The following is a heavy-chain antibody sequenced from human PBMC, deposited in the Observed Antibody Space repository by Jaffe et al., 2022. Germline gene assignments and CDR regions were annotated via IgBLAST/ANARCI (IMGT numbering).Heavy chain of an antibody. D-gene: IGHD3-22*01. CDR3: ARARESITMIKGSGAFDI. CDR2: INHSGST. Sequence: QVQLQQWGAGLLKPSETLSLTCAVYGGSFSGYYWSWIRQPPGKGLEWIGEINHSGSTNYNPSLKSRVTISVDTSKNQFSLKLSSVTAADTAVYYCARARESITMIKGSGAFDIWGQGTMVTVSS. CDR1: GGSFSGYY. J-gene: IGHJ3*02. V-gene: IGHV4-34*01.